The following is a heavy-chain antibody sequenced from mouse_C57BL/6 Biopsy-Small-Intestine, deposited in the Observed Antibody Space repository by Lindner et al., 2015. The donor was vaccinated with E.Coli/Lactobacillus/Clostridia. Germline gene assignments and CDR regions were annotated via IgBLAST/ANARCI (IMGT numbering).Heavy chain of an antibody. V-gene: IGHV1-18*01. CDR3: ATVNPWQYCSSTRCYRAFDI. D-gene: IGHD1-1*01. CDR2: FDPEDGET. CDR1: GYTLTELS. Sequence: SVKVSCKVSGYTLTELSMHWVRQAPGKGLEWMGGFDPEDGETIYAQKFQGRVTMTEDTSTDTAYMELSSLRSEDTAVYYCATVNPWQYCSSTRCYRAFDIWGQGTMVTVSS. J-gene: IGHJ3*01.